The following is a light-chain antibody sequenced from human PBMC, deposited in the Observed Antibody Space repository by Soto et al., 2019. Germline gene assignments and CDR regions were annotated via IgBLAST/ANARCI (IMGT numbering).Light chain of an antibody. CDR2: GAS. Sequence: ETVMTQSPSTPSVSPGARATLSCRASQSVSSNLAWYQQKHGQAPRLLIYGASSRATGIPDRFSGSGSGTDFTLTISRLEPEDFAVYYCQQYNNWPPITFGQGTRLEIK. CDR1: QSVSSN. CDR3: QQYNNWPPIT. V-gene: IGKV3D-15*01. J-gene: IGKJ5*01.